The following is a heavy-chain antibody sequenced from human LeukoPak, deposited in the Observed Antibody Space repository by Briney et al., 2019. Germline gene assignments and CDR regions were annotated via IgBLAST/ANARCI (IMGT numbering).Heavy chain of an antibody. CDR1: GYSFTNYG. V-gene: IGHV1-3*04. Sequence: ASVKVSCKASGYSFTNYGVHWVRQAPGQRLEWMGWIYIGNGNTKYSQNFQGRVTITRDTSASTAYMELSSLRPEDTAVYYCARDPRMRWEFGEIISPCFDPWGQGTLVTVSS. J-gene: IGHJ5*02. D-gene: IGHD3-10*01. CDR2: IYIGNGNT. CDR3: ARDPRMRWEFGEIISPCFDP.